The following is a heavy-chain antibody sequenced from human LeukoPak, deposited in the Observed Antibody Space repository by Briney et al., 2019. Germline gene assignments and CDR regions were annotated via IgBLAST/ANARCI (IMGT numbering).Heavy chain of an antibody. CDR1: GYPFTGYY. CDR2: INPNSVGT. V-gene: IGHV1-2*02. J-gene: IGHJ1*01. CDR3: AGSGAYVGYLHH. D-gene: IGHD6-19*01. Sequence: ASVKVSCNAFGYPFTGYYMHWVRQSPGQGLEGRGWINPNSVGTIYETMFQGRVTITRDTSISTAYMELSTLRADDTAVYYSAGSGAYVGYLHHWGQGTLVTVSS.